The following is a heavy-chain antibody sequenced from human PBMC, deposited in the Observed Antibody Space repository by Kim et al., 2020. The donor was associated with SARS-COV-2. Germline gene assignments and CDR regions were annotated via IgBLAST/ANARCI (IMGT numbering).Heavy chain of an antibody. Sequence: SGGTTTYAQTFQGGITMSRDTSTSTVYMELSSLRSEDTAVYYCARGELDYWGQGTLVTVSS. V-gene: IGHV1-46*01. J-gene: IGHJ4*02. CDR2: SGGTT. CDR3: ARGELDY.